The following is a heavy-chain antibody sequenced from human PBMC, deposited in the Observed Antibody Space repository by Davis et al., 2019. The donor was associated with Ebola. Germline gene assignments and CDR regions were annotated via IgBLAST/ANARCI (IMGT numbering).Heavy chain of an antibody. J-gene: IGHJ4*02. Sequence: GESLKISCAASGFTFSSYAMSWVRQAPGKGLKWVSTNSGSGGPTDYADSVKGRFTISRDNSKNTLYLQMNSLRAEDTAVYYCVKFFLGIGSDYWGQGTLVTVSS. CDR3: VKFFLGIGSDY. CDR1: GFTFSSYA. CDR2: NSGSGGPT. D-gene: IGHD1-26*01. V-gene: IGHV3-23*01.